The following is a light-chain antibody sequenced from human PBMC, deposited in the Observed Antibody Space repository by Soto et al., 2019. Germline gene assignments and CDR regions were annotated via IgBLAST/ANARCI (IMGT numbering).Light chain of an antibody. CDR3: CSYVRIGTFVM. CDR1: SSDVESYNL. CDR2: EVN. Sequence: QSALTQPASVSGSPGQSITISCTGISSDVESYNLVSWYQHHPDKAPKLMIYEVNKRPSGISTRFSGSKSGNTASLTISGLQAEDEADYYCCSYVRIGTFVMFGGGTKLTVL. V-gene: IGLV2-23*02. J-gene: IGLJ3*02.